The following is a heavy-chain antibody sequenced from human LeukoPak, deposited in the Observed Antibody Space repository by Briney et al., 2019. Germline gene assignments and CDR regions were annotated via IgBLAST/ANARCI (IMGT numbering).Heavy chain of an antibody. J-gene: IGHJ5*02. V-gene: IGHV4-34*01. D-gene: IGHD6-6*01. CDR2: INHSGST. CDR1: GGSFSGYY. Sequence: SETPSLTCAVYGGSFSGYYWSWIRQPPGKGLEWIGEINHSGSTNYNPSLKSRVTISVDTSKNQFSLKLSSVTAADTAVYYCARGGGIAARRWFDPWGQGTLVTVSS. CDR3: ARGGGIAARRWFDP.